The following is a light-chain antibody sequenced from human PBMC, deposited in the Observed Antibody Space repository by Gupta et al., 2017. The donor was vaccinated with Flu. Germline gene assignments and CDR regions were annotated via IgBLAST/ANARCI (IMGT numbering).Light chain of an antibody. Sequence: DVDGLEFVSGYQQQQGKAPKLMMFEVSNRPSGVSNRFPFSKSGDTASLTITVRQAEDEADYYCSSYTNNNTLVVFGGGTKLTVL. V-gene: IGLV2-14*03. CDR1: DVDGLEF. J-gene: IGLJ3*02. CDR3: SSYTNNNTLVV. CDR2: EVS.